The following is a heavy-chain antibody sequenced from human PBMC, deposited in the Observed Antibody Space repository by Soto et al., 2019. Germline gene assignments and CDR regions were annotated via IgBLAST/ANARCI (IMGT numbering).Heavy chain of an antibody. CDR3: AREPITMVRGAPAEYYYYGMDV. CDR2: IIPNSGGT. V-gene: IGHV1-2*04. CDR1: GYTFTNYG. Sequence: GASVKVSCKASGYTFTNYGISWVRQAPGQGLEWMGWIIPNSGGTNYAQKFQGWVTMTRDTSISTAYMELSRLRSDDTAVYYCAREPITMVRGAPAEYYYYGMDVWGQGTTVTVSS. J-gene: IGHJ6*02. D-gene: IGHD3-10*01.